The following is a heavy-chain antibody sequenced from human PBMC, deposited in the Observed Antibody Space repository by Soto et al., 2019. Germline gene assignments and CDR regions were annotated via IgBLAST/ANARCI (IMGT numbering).Heavy chain of an antibody. J-gene: IGHJ6*02. CDR1: GFTFSSYG. Sequence: GGSLRLSCAASGFTFSSYGMHWVRQAPGKGLEWVAVISYDGSNKYYADSVKGRFTISRDNSKNTLYLQMNSLRAEDTAVYYCAKDKVVTPAYYGMDVWGQGTTVTVSS. V-gene: IGHV3-30*18. CDR3: AKDKVVTPAYYGMDV. D-gene: IGHD2-15*01. CDR2: ISYDGSNK.